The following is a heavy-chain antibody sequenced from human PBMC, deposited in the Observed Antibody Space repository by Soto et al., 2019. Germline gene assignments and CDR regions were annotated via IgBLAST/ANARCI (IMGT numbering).Heavy chain of an antibody. CDR1: GFSLSTSGMR. V-gene: IGHV2-70*04. CDR3: ARTHKYYYYGMDV. CDR2: IDWDDDK. J-gene: IGHJ6*02. Sequence: SVPTLVNPTQTLTLTCTFSGFSLSTSGMRVSWIRQPPGKALEWLARIDWDDDKFYSTSLKTRLTISKDTSKNQVVLTMTNMDTVDTATYYCARTHKYYYYGMDVWGQGTTVTVSS.